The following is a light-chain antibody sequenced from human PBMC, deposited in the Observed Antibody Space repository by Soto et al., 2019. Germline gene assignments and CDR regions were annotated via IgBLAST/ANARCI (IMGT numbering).Light chain of an antibody. CDR1: QSVSNNY. CDR2: GAS. CDR3: QQYVSSGT. J-gene: IGKJ1*01. V-gene: IGKV3-20*01. Sequence: GLTQSPGTLSLSPGERATLSCRASQSVSNNYLAWYQQKPGQAPRLLIYGASNRATGIPDRFSGSGSGTDFTLTISRLEPEDFAVYYCQQYVSSGTFGQGTKVDI.